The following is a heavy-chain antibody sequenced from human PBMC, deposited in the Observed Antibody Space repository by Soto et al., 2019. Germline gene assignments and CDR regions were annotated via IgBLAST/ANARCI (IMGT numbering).Heavy chain of an antibody. CDR2: IDPSDSYT. CDR1: GYSFTSYW. D-gene: IGHD3-16*01. J-gene: IGHJ6*02. Sequence: EVQLVQSGAEVKKPGESLRISCKGSGYSFTSYWISWVRQMPGKGLEWMGRIDPSDSYTNYSPSFQGHVTISADKSISTAYLQWSSLKASDTAMYYWARFLRPSLWGGNPAGMDVWGQGTTVTVSS. V-gene: IGHV5-10-1*03. CDR3: ARFLRPSLWGGNPAGMDV.